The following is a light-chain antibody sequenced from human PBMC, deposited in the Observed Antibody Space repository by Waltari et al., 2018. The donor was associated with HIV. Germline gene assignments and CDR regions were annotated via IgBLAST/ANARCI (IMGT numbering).Light chain of an antibody. CDR3: QSYDSSLSGYV. CDR2: GNT. J-gene: IGLJ1*01. CDR1: SSTIGAGYD. V-gene: IGLV1-40*01. Sequence: SVLTQPPSVSGAPGQRVAIPCTGCSSTIGAGYDVHWSQQLPGTAPKLLIYGNTNRPSGVPDRFSGSKSGTSASLAITGLQAEDAADYFCQSYDSSLSGYVFGTGTKVTVL.